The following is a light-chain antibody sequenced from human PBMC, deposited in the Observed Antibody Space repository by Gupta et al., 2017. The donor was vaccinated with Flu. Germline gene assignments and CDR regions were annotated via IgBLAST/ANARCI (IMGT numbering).Light chain of an antibody. Sequence: SNIGSIVVGWYQNLPGRATKLLSYNDDQRPSGVPDRFSGSKSGTSASLAISGLQSEDEADYYCAAWDDSLNGLWVFGGGTQLTVL. V-gene: IGLV1-44*01. CDR2: NDD. CDR1: SNIGSIV. CDR3: AAWDDSLNGLWV. J-gene: IGLJ3*02.